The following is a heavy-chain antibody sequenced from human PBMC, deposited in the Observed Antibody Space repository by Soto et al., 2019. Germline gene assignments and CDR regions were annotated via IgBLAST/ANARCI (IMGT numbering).Heavy chain of an antibody. V-gene: IGHV3-23*01. CDR2: ISGSGGST. D-gene: IGHD6-25*01. Sequence: GGSLRLSCAASGFTFSSDAMSWVRQAPGKGLEWVSAISGSGGSTSSAYSVRGRFTISRDNSKNTLYLQMNSLGAEYTAVYYCANSGYRIATGAFDIWGQGTMVTVSS. CDR3: ANSGYRIATGAFDI. CDR1: GFTFSSDA. J-gene: IGHJ3*02.